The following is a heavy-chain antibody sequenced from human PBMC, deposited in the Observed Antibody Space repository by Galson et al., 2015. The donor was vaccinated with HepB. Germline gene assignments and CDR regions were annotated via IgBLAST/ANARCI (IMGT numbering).Heavy chain of an antibody. CDR1: GFAFGNYG. CDR3: AREDATITVAALEY. Sequence: SLRLSCAASGFAFGNYGVHWVRQAPGKGLEWMALIWKDGSNKHYADSLKGRFRISRANTKNTLFLEADSLRAKDRAVYYCAREDATITVAALEYWGQGVLVTVSS. J-gene: IGHJ4*02. V-gene: IGHV3-33*01. CDR2: IWKDGSNK. D-gene: IGHD6-19*01.